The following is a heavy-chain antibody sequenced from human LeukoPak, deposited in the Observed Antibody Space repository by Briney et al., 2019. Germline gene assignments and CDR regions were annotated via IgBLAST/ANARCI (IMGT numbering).Heavy chain of an antibody. CDR3: ARHNKAFDI. CDR1: GGSISSSSYY. CDR2: IYYSGRT. Sequence: TPSETLSLTCSVSGGSISSSSYYWGWIRQPPGKGLEWIGSIYYSGRTYYNPSLKSRVTISVDTSKSQFSLKLSSATAADTAVYYCARHNKAFDIWGQGTKVTVSS. J-gene: IGHJ3*02. D-gene: IGHD2/OR15-2a*01. V-gene: IGHV4-39*01.